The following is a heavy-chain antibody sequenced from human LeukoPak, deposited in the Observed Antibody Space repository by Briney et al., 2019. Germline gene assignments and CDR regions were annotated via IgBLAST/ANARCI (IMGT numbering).Heavy chain of an antibody. V-gene: IGHV1-18*01. D-gene: IGHD6-25*01. Sequence: GESLKISCKGSGYSFTSYGISWVRQAPGQGLEWMGWISAYNGNTNYAQKLQGRVTMTTDTSTSTAYMELRSLRSDDTAVYYCARDTLVQRGWFDPWGQGTLVTVSS. CDR2: ISAYNGNT. CDR1: GYSFTSYG. J-gene: IGHJ5*02. CDR3: ARDTLVQRGWFDP.